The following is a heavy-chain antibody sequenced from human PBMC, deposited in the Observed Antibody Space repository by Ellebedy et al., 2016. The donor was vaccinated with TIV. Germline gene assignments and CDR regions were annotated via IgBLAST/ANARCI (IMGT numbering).Heavy chain of an antibody. Sequence: ASVKVSCKASGGSFSSYAISWVRQAPGQGLEWMGWINPNSGATHYAQKFQGRVTMSRDTSISTAYMELSRLTSDDTAVYYCARDVGQWLVRYFFDYWGQGTLVTVSS. D-gene: IGHD6-19*01. CDR2: INPNSGAT. CDR3: ARDVGQWLVRYFFDY. CDR1: GGSFSSYA. J-gene: IGHJ4*02. V-gene: IGHV1-2*02.